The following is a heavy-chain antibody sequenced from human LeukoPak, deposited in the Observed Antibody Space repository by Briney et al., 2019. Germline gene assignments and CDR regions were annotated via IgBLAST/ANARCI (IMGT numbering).Heavy chain of an antibody. J-gene: IGHJ4*02. Sequence: GGSLRLSCVASGFAVGSNYMSWVRQAPGKGLEWVSLIYSGGAIRYADSVKGRFTISRDSSKNTLFLQMNDLTVEDTARYYCARRPGNWGQGILVTVSS. CDR3: ARRPGN. CDR2: IYSGGAI. V-gene: IGHV3-53*01. D-gene: IGHD1-14*01. CDR1: GFAVGSNY.